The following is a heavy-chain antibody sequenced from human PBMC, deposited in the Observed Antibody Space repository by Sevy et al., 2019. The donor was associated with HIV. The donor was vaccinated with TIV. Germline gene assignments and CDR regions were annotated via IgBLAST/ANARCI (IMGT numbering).Heavy chain of an antibody. CDR1: GFTFSTYW. J-gene: IGHJ4*02. V-gene: IGHV3-74*01. D-gene: IGHD1-26*01. CDR2: INTDGSTT. Sequence: GGSLRLSCAASGFTFSTYWMHWVRQAPGKGLVWVSRINTDGSTTTYADSVKDRFTISRDNAKNTLYMEMNSLGAEDTAVYYCARDLSGCRDYWGQGTLVTVSS. CDR3: ARDLSGCRDY.